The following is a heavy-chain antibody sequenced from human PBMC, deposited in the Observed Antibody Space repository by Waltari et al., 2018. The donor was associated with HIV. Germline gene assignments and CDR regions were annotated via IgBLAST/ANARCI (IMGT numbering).Heavy chain of an antibody. V-gene: IGHV3-23*01. CDR1: GFAFSDYA. D-gene: IGHD1-20*01. J-gene: IGHJ5*02. CDR2: ISSNAIST. CDR3: AKDLWDLTVVRGAFSFDP. Sequence: EVRLFESGGVLVQPGGSLRLSCAASGFAFSDYAMTWVRQAPGKGLPWFSTISSNAISTYYADSVKCRFTISRDNSKNTLFLQMNSLRVEDTALYFCAKDLWDLTVVRGAFSFDPWGQGTLVTVSS.